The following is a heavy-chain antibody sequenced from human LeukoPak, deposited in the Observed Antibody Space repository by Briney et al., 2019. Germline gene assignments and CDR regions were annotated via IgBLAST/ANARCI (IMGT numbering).Heavy chain of an antibody. CDR3: AKDHPAWYYDSSGYFDY. CDR2: MNPNSGNT. Sequence: ASVKVSCKASGYTFTSYDINWVRQATGQGLEWMGWMNPNSGNTGYAQKFQGRVTMTRNTSISTAYMELSSLRSEDTAVYYCAKDHPAWYYDSSGYFDYWGQGTLVTVSS. D-gene: IGHD3-22*01. J-gene: IGHJ4*02. CDR1: GYTFTSYD. V-gene: IGHV1-8*01.